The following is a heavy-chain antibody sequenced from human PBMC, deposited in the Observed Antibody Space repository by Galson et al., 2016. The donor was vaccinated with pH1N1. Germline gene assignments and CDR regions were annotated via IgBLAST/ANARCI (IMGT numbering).Heavy chain of an antibody. CDR2: INPKSGVT. CDR1: GYTFTDYY. V-gene: IGHV1-2*06. J-gene: IGHJ4*02. D-gene: IGHD5-24*01. CDR3: ASVGDGYNLV. Sequence: SVKVSCKASGYTFTDYYLHWVRQAPGQGLKWMGRINPKSGVTDFAQNFQGRVTMTRDTSINTDYMELRRLRFDDTAVYYYASVGDGYNLVWGQGTLVTVSS.